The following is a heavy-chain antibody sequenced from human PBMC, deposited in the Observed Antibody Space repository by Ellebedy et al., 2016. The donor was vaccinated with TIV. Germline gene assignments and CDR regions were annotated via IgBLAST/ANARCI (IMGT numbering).Heavy chain of an antibody. J-gene: IGHJ4*02. V-gene: IGHV3-30*02. Sequence: GESLKISCAASGFTFSHYGMHWVRQAPGKGLEWVAYIRDDGSNKYYADSVKGRFTVSRDNSKNTLYLQMSSLRRDDTAVYYCAKGRSAAVDYWGQGTLVTVS. D-gene: IGHD6-13*01. CDR3: AKGRSAAVDY. CDR1: GFTFSHYG. CDR2: IRDDGSNK.